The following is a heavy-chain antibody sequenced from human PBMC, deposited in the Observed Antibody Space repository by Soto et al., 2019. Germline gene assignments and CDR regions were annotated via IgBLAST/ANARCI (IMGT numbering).Heavy chain of an antibody. J-gene: IGHJ4*02. V-gene: IGHV3-66*01. D-gene: IGHD3-22*01. CDR1: GFTVSSNY. CDR2: IYSGGST. Sequence: EVQLVESGGGLVQPGGSLRLSCAASGFTVSSNYMSWVRQAPGKVLEWVSVIYSGGSTYYADSVKGRFTISRDNSMNTLDFQMNSLRAEDTAVYYCARERQWLLLRDFDYWGQGTLVTVSS. CDR3: ARERQWLLLRDFDY.